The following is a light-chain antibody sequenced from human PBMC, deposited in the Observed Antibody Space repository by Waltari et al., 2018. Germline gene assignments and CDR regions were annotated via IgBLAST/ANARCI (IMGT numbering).Light chain of an antibody. V-gene: IGLV2-14*01. CDR3: SSYTSSSTWV. CDR2: DVT. J-gene: IGLJ3*02. CDR1: SSAVGSYNY. Sequence: QSALTQPASVSGSPGQSITISCTGTSSAVGSYNYVSWYQQHPGKAPKLMIYDVTKRPSGVSNRFSGSKSGNTASLTISGLQAEDEADYYCSSYTSSSTWVFGGGTKLTVL.